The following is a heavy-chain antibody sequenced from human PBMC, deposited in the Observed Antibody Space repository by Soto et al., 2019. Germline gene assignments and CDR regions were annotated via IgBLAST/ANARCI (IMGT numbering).Heavy chain of an antibody. CDR2: ISYGGKT. Sequence: PSETLSLTCTVSGGSIRGDTYYWSWIRQLPGKGLEWIGYISYGGKTYCTPSLKSRVLMSLDMSNNQLSLKLNSVTGADTGVYYCARGLARTRFSYYYGVDVWGQGTTVTVSS. CDR1: GGSIRGDTYY. D-gene: IGHD3-10*01. J-gene: IGHJ6*02. CDR3: ARGLARTRFSYYYGVDV. V-gene: IGHV4-31*03.